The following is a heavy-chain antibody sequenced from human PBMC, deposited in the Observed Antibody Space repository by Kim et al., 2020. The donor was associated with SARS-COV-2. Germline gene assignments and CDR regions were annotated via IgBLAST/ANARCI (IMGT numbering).Heavy chain of an antibody. Sequence: SGPTLVKPTQTLTVTCVFSEFSLTTGGVGVAWVRQPPGKALEWLALIYGNDQKWYSPSLKRRLTIAKGASNNQVVLTLTNMRHVDAGPYYCAHDSPGLYGFAVWGQGTPVTVSS. CDR1: EFSLTTGGVG. CDR3: AHDSPGLYGFAV. CDR2: IYGNDQK. V-gene: IGHV2-5*01. J-gene: IGHJ6*02. D-gene: IGHD6-19*01.